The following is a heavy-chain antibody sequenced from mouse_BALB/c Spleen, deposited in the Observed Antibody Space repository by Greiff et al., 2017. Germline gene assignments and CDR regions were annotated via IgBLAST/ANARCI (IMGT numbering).Heavy chain of an antibody. D-gene: IGHD1-1*01. CDR1: GYTFTSYW. V-gene: IGHV1-7*01. CDR2: INPSTGYT. Sequence: LQQSGAELAKPGASVKMSCKASGYTFTSYWMHWVKQRPGQGLEWIGYINPSTGYTEYNQKFKDKATLTADKSSSTAYMQLSSLTSEDSAVYYCARHYGSSFDYWGQGTTLTVSS. J-gene: IGHJ2*01. CDR3: ARHYGSSFDY.